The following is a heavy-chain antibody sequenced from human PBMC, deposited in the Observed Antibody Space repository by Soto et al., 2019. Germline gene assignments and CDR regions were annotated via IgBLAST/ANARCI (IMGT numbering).Heavy chain of an antibody. CDR3: AYSRCGGDCLQSYSSHYYYGLDV. J-gene: IGHJ6*02. D-gene: IGHD2-21*02. CDR1: GFSLNTGGVG. V-gene: IGHV2-5*02. CDR2: IYWDDDK. Sequence: QITLKESGPTLVKPTQTLTLTCTISGFSLNTGGVGVGWIRQPPGKALEWLALIYWDDDKRYSPSLKSRLTITKATSKNHVVLTMTNMDPLDTATYYCAYSRCGGDCLQSYSSHYYYGLDVWGQGTTVTVSS.